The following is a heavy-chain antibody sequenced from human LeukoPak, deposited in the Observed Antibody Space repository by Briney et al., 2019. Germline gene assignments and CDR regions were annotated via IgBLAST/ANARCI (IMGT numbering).Heavy chain of an antibody. J-gene: IGHJ5*02. CDR1: GFTFSSYS. CDR3: ARDLYCGGDCYTHWFDP. D-gene: IGHD2-21*02. V-gene: IGHV3-21*01. CDR2: ITSSSSYI. Sequence: PGGSLRLSCAASGFTFSSYSMNWLRQAPGKGLEWVSSITSSSSYIYYADSVKGRFTISRDNAKNSLYLQMNSLRAEDTAVYYCARDLYCGGDCYTHWFDPWGQGTLVTVSS.